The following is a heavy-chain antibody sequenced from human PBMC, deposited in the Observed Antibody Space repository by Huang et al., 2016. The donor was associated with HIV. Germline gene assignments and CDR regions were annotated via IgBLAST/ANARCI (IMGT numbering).Heavy chain of an antibody. J-gene: IGHJ4*02. Sequence: QITLKESGPTLVKPTQTLTLTCTFSGFSLGTSGVGVGRIRQPPGKALGWLALIFWDDEKRYNPSLRSKLTVTKDTTKYKVMLTMSNVESVDTATYFCAHLEDFWSDFTVREYFDQWGQGILVAVSS. V-gene: IGHV2-5*02. CDR2: IFWDDEK. D-gene: IGHD3-3*01. CDR1: GFSLGTSGVG. CDR3: AHLEDFWSDFTVREYFDQ.